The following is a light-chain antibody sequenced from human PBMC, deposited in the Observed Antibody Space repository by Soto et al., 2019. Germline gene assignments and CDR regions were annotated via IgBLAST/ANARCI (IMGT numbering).Light chain of an antibody. J-gene: IGKJ1*01. CDR3: QQSYSNIGT. CDR2: AAS. CDR1: QSISKN. V-gene: IGKV1-39*01. Sequence: DIQMTQSPSSLSASVGDRVTITCRASQSISKNLNWYQQKPGNAPRLLIYAASSLQSGVPSRFSGSGSGTDFTLTISSLQPEDFATYHCQQSYSNIGTFGQGTKVEVK.